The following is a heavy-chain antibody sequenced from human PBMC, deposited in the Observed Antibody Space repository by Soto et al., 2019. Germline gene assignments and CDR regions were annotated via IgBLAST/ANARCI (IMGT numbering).Heavy chain of an antibody. CDR1: GFTVSSNY. J-gene: IGHJ5*02. V-gene: IGHV3-66*01. CDR3: ATSVSRDGYNS. Sequence: GGSLRLSCAASGFTVSSNYMNWVRQAPGRGLEWVSIIYSDGSTYYADSVKGRFTISRDNSKNTLSLQMSSLRAEDTAVYYCATSVSRDGYNSWGQGTPVTVSS. D-gene: IGHD5-12*01. CDR2: IYSDGST.